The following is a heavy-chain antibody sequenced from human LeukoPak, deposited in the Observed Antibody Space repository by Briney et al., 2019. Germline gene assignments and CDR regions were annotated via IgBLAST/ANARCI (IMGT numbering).Heavy chain of an antibody. Sequence: GGSLRLSCAASGFTVSSNYMNWVRQAPGKGLEWVSMIYPNGNTFYTDSVKGRFTISRDNSKNTLDLQMSSLRAEDTAVYYCASLPYSSGWYRGDFDYWGQGTLVTVSS. CDR3: ASLPYSSGWYRGDFDY. V-gene: IGHV3-66*01. J-gene: IGHJ4*02. CDR1: GFTVSSNY. CDR2: IYPNGNT. D-gene: IGHD6-19*01.